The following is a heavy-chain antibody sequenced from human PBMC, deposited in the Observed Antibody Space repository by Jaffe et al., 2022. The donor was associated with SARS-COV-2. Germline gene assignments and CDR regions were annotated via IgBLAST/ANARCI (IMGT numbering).Heavy chain of an antibody. D-gene: IGHD2-15*01. V-gene: IGHV3-9*01. CDR1: GFTFDDYA. Sequence: EVQLVESGGGLVQPGRSLRLSCAASGFTFDDYAMHWVRQAPGKGLEWVSGISWNSGSIGYADSVKGRFTISRDNAKNSLYLQMNSLRAEDTALYYCAKDSSIIVVVAARYGFDIWGQGTMVTVSS. CDR3: AKDSSIIVVVAARYGFDI. J-gene: IGHJ3*02. CDR2: ISWNSGSI.